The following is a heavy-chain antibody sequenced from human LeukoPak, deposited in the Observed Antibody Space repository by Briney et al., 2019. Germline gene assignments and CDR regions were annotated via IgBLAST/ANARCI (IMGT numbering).Heavy chain of an antibody. CDR2: IYHSGST. CDR1: GGSISSGGYS. CDR3: ARAPRSWGFDY. J-gene: IGHJ4*02. Sequence: TLSLTCAVSGGSISSGGYSWSWIRQPPGKGLEWIGYIYHSGSTYYNPSLKSRVTISVDRSKNQFSLKLSSVTAADTAVYYCARAPRSWGFDYWGQGTLVTVSS. V-gene: IGHV4-30-2*01. D-gene: IGHD7-27*01.